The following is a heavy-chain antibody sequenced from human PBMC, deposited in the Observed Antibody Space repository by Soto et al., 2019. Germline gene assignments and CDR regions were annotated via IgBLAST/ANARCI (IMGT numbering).Heavy chain of an antibody. J-gene: IGHJ3*02. CDR1: GGSVNSHA. D-gene: IGHD4-17*01. Sequence: QVQLEQSGAEVKKAGSSVKVSCKAFGGSVNSHAISWVRQAPGQGLEWMGGIIPMFGTPTYAQRFQAGVTISADESTSTIYVYLRSLRSEDSVMCCCWRARNVAEFNDYGGNYHGFDIWGQGTMVTVSS. CDR3: WRARNVAEFNDYGGNYHGFDI. V-gene: IGHV1-69*01. CDR2: IIPMFGTP.